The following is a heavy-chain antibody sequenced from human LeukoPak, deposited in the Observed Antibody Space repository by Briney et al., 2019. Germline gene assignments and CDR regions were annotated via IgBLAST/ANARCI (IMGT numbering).Heavy chain of an antibody. D-gene: IGHD2-2*01. CDR1: GFTFSSYA. V-gene: IGHV3-30-3*01. J-gene: IGHJ6*02. CDR2: ISYDGSNK. Sequence: GRSLRLSCAAPGFTFSSYAMHWVRQAPGKGLEWVAVISYDGSNKYYADSVKGRFTISRDNSKNTLYLQMNSLRAEDTAVYYCARYPSDWAYYYYGMDVWGQGTTVTVSS. CDR3: ARYPSDWAYYYYGMDV.